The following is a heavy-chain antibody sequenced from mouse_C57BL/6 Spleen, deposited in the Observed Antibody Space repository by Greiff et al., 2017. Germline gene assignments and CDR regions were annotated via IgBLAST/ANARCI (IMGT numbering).Heavy chain of an antibody. CDR3: ARRGYYGSSYDY. V-gene: IGHV1-69*01. Sequence: QVQLQQPGAELVMPGASVKLSCKASGYTFTSYWMHWVKQRPGQGLEWIGEIDPSDSYTNYNQKFKGKSTVTVDKSSSPAYMQLSSLTSEDSAIYYCARRGYYGSSYDYWGQGTTLTVSS. D-gene: IGHD1-1*01. J-gene: IGHJ2*01. CDR1: GYTFTSYW. CDR2: IDPSDSYT.